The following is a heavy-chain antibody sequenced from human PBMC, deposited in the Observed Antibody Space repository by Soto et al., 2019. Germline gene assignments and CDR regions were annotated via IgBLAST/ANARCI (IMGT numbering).Heavy chain of an antibody. J-gene: IGHJ6*02. Sequence: PGGSLRLSCAASGFTFSSYGMHWVRQAPGKGLEWVAVIWYDGSNKYYADSVKGRFTISRDNSKNTLYLQMNSLRAEDTAVYYCARDKTTGTPYGMDVWGQGTTVTVSS. V-gene: IGHV3-33*01. D-gene: IGHD1-1*01. CDR2: IWYDGSNK. CDR3: ARDKTTGTPYGMDV. CDR1: GFTFSSYG.